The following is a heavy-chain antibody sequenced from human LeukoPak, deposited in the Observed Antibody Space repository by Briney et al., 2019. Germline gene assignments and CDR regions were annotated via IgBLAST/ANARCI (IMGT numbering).Heavy chain of an antibody. J-gene: IGHJ4*02. Sequence: AGSLRLSCAASGFTFSSYWMSWVRQAPGKGLEWVANIKQDGSEKYYVDSVKGRFTISRDNAKNSLYLQMNSLRAEDTAVYYCARPYGKLKYYFDYWGQGTLVTVSS. CDR2: IKQDGSEK. CDR3: ARPYGKLKYYFDY. V-gene: IGHV3-7*01. D-gene: IGHD3-10*01. CDR1: GFTFSSYW.